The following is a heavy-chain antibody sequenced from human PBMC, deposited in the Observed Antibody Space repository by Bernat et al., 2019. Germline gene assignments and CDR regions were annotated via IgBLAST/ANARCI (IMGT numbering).Heavy chain of an antibody. V-gene: IGHV3-30*01. J-gene: IGHJ4*02. D-gene: IGHD6-13*01. CDR1: GFTFSSYA. Sequence: QVQLVESGGGVVQPGRSLRLSCAASGFTFSSYAMHWVRQAPGKGLEWVAVISYDGSNKYYADSVKGRFTISRDNSKNTLYLQMNSLRAEDTAVYYCATSGAGIAAAATLHFDYWGQGTLVTVSS. CDR3: ATSGAGIAAAATLHFDY. CDR2: ISYDGSNK.